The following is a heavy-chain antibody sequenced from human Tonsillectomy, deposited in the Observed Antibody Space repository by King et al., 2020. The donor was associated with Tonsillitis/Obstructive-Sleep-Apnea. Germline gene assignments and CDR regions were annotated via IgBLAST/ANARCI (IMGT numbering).Heavy chain of an antibody. CDR2: IDPSDSYT. CDR1: GYSFTSYW. CDR3: ARQSCDSSGYYLDAFDI. J-gene: IGHJ3*02. V-gene: IGHV5-10-1*03. Sequence: QLVQSGAEVKKPGESLRISCKGSGYSFTSYWISWVRQMPGKGLEWMGRIDPSDSYTNYSPSFQGHVTITADKSISTAYLQWSSLKASDTAMYYCARQSCDSSGYYLDAFDIWGQGTMVTVSS. D-gene: IGHD3-22*01.